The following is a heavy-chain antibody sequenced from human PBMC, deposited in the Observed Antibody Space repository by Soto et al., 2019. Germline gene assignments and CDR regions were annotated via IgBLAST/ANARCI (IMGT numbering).Heavy chain of an antibody. CDR2: ISGSGGYT. D-gene: IGHD3-10*01. CDR1: GFTFSSYA. V-gene: IGHV3-23*01. CDR3: AFWIGSYYGMDI. J-gene: IGHJ3*02. Sequence: GGSLRLSCAASGFTFSSYAMSWVRQAPGKGLEWVSDISGSGGYTYYADSVKGRFTISRDNSKNTLYLQMTSLRAEDKSVYCCAFWIGSYYGMDIWGQGTMVTVSS.